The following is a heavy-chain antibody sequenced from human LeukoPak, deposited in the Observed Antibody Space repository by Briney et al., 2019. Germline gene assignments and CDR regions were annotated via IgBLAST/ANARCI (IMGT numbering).Heavy chain of an antibody. Sequence: GGSLRLSCAASGFTFSSYAMHWVRQAPGKGLEWVAVISYDGSNKYYADSVKGRFTISRDNSKNTLYLQMNSLRAEDTAVYYCAGEDGTDVWGQGTTVTVSS. V-gene: IGHV3-30-3*01. CDR2: ISYDGSNK. CDR1: GFTFSSYA. CDR3: AGEDGTDV. J-gene: IGHJ6*02.